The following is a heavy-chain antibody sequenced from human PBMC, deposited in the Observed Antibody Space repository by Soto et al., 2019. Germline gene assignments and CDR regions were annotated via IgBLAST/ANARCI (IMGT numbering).Heavy chain of an antibody. CDR3: ARGLRASFGVRLSYSYYGMDV. CDR1: GGSFSDYN. V-gene: IGHV4-34*01. Sequence: QVQLQQWGAGLLKPSETLSLTCAVYGGSFSDYNWSWIRQPPGKGLECIGEIDHSGSTNYNPSLKSRVTSSVDTSNSQIFLKLSSVTAADTAVYYCARGLRASFGVRLSYSYYGMDVWGQGTTVTVSS. J-gene: IGHJ6*02. CDR2: IDHSGST. D-gene: IGHD3-10*01.